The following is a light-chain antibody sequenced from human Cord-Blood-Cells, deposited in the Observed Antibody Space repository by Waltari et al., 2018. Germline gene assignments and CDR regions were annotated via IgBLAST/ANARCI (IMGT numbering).Light chain of an antibody. CDR2: DAS. J-gene: IGKJ3*01. CDR1: QDISNY. V-gene: IGKV1-33*01. CDR3: QQYDNLKVT. Sequence: DIQMTPSPYSLSASVGDSVTITCQASQDISNYLNWYQQKPGKAPKLLIYDASNLETGVPSRFSGSGSGTDFTFTISSLQPEDIATYYCQQYDNLKVTFGPGTKVDIK.